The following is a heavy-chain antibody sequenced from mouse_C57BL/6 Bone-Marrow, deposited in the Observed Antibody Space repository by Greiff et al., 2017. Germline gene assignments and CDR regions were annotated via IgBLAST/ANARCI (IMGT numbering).Heavy chain of an antibody. CDR1: GFTFSSYA. CDR3: ARDRGDSSGYFAY. D-gene: IGHD3-2*02. J-gene: IGHJ3*01. Sequence: EVKLVESGGGLVKPGGSLKLSCAASGFTFSSYAMSWVRQTPEKRLEWVATISAGGSYTYYPDNVKGRFTISRDNAKNNLYLQMSHLKSEDTAMYYCARDRGDSSGYFAYWGQGTLVTVSA. V-gene: IGHV5-4*01. CDR2: ISAGGSYT.